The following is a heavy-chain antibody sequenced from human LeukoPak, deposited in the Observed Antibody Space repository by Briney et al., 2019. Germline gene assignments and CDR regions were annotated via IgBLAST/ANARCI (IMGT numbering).Heavy chain of an antibody. Sequence: PGRSLRLSCAASGFTFSSYTMSWVRQAPGKGLGWVSAISGSGGSTYYADSVKGRFTISRDNSKNTLYLQMNSLRAEDTAVYYCAKDLYPLVGATHYFDYWGQGTLVTVSS. V-gene: IGHV3-23*01. CDR1: GFTFSSYT. J-gene: IGHJ4*02. D-gene: IGHD1-26*01. CDR3: AKDLYPLVGATHYFDY. CDR2: ISGSGGST.